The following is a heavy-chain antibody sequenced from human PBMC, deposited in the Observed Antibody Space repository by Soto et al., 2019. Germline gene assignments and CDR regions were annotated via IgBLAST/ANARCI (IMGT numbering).Heavy chain of an antibody. CDR3: ARVREYCSGDKCYETGSAY. D-gene: IGHD2-15*01. CDR1: GFSFSSYS. Sequence: EAQLVESGGGLIQPGGSLRLSCAASGFSFSSYSMNWVRQAPGKGLEWISYITRNSDIINYADSVKGRFTISRDNAKNSLHLQMHSLRADDTAVYYCARVREYCSGDKCYETGSAYWGQGTLVTVSS. V-gene: IGHV3-48*01. CDR2: ITRNSDII. J-gene: IGHJ4*02.